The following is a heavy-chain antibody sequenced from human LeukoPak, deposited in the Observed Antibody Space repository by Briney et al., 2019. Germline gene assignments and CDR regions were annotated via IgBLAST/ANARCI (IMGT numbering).Heavy chain of an antibody. Sequence: GSLRLSCTASGFTFTSFVMTWVRQSPGKGLEWIGEINHSGSTNYNPSLKSRVTISVDTSKNQFSLKLSSVTAADTAVYYCASLEYYYGSGSWGQGTLVTVSS. CDR3: ASLEYYYGSGS. J-gene: IGHJ4*02. CDR1: GFTFTSFV. V-gene: IGHV4-34*01. CDR2: INHSGST. D-gene: IGHD3-10*01.